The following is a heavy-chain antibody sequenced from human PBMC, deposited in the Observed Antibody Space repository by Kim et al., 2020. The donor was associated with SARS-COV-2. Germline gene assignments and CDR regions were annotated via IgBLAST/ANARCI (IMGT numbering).Heavy chain of an antibody. J-gene: IGHJ3*02. D-gene: IGHD6-13*01. CDR3: ATMGSSWHPTGVYAFDI. CDR1: GYTFTSYG. CDR2: ISAYNGNT. V-gene: IGHV1-18*01. Sequence: ASVKVSCKASGYTFTSYGISWVRQAPGQGLEWMGWISAYNGNTNYAQKLQGRVTMTTDTSTSTAYMELRSLRSDDTAVYYCATMGSSWHPTGVYAFDIWGQGTMVTVSS.